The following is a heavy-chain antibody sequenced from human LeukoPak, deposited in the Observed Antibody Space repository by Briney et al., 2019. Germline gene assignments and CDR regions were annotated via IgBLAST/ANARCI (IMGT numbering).Heavy chain of an antibody. D-gene: IGHD3-16*01. CDR2: ISGSGSST. V-gene: IGHV3-23*01. CDR3: AKGPGGVFDF. J-gene: IGHJ4*02. Sequence: PGGSLRLSCAASGFTFSSYAMSWVRQAPGKGLEWVSAISGSGSSTYYADSVKGRFTISRDDSKNTLYLQMNSLRAEDTAVYYCAKGPGGVFDFWGQGTLVTVSS. CDR1: GFTFSSYA.